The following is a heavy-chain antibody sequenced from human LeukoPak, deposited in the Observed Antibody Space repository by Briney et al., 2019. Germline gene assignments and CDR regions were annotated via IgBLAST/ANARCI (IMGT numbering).Heavy chain of an antibody. V-gene: IGHV4-39*07. CDR3: ARYNWNTWFDP. CDR2: IYYSGST. J-gene: IGHJ5*02. Sequence: NPSETLSLTCTVSGGSISSSSYYWGWIRQPPGKGLEWIGSIYYSGSTYYNPSLDTRVTISLDASKNQLSLRLYSVTAADTAMYYCARYNWNTWFDPWGQGALVTVSS. D-gene: IGHD1-1*01. CDR1: GGSISSSSYY.